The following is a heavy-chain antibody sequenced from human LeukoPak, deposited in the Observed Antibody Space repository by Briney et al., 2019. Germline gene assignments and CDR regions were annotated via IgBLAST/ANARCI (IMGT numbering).Heavy chain of an antibody. Sequence: GGSLRLSCAASGFTFSSYGMSWVRQAPGKGLEWVSAISGSGGSTYYADSVKGRFIISRDNSKNTLYLQMNSLRAEDTAVYYCAKDLEYYDILTAFDYWGQGTLVTVSS. CDR1: GFTFSSYG. J-gene: IGHJ4*02. V-gene: IGHV3-23*01. D-gene: IGHD3-9*01. CDR3: AKDLEYYDILTAFDY. CDR2: ISGSGGST.